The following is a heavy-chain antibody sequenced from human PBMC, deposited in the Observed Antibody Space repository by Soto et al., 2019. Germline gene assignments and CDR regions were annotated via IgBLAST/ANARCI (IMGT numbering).Heavy chain of an antibody. CDR3: AKSSLDY. CDR1: GFTFSTYG. J-gene: IGHJ4*02. V-gene: IGHV3-30*02. Sequence: PGGSMRLSCAASGFTFSTYGMHWVRQAPGKGLEWVAVIWYDGSNEYYADSVKGRFTISRDNSKNTLYLQMNSLRAEDTAVYYCAKSSLDYWGQGTLVTVSS. CDR2: IWYDGSNE.